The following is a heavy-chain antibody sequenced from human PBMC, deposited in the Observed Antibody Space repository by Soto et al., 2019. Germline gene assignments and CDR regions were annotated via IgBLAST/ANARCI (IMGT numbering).Heavy chain of an antibody. CDR2: IXSSGSXI. CDR1: GLTFCDYD. Sequence: PGXSPRLSCAASGLTFCDYDMSWIRQAPGRGVEWVSYIXSSGSXIYYADYVKGXXTISRDNXXXSLYLQMNSLRAEDTAVYYCARGYGDHTELDYWGQGTLVTVSS. CDR3: ARGYGDHTELDY. J-gene: IGHJ4*02. V-gene: IGHV3-11*01. D-gene: IGHD4-17*01.